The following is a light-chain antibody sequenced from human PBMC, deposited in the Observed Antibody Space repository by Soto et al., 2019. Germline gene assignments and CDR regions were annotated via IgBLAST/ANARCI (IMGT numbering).Light chain of an antibody. CDR1: QSVSSSY. CDR2: GAS. J-gene: IGKJ4*01. CDR3: QQYGSSPLT. Sequence: EIVMTQSPATLSLSPGERATLSCRASQSVSSSYLSWYQQKPGQAPRLLIYGASTRATGIPARFSGSGSGTDFTLTISRLEPADFAVYYCQQYGSSPLTFGGGTKVDI. V-gene: IGKV3-20*01.